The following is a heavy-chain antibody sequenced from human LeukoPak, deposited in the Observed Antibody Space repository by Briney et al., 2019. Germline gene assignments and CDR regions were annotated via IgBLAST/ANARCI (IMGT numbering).Heavy chain of an antibody. CDR1: GFTFSSYG. CDR2: IRYDGSNK. J-gene: IGHJ4*02. Sequence: GGSLRLSCAASGFTFSSYGMHWVRQAPGKGLEWVAFIRYDGSNKYYADSVKGRFTISRDNSKSTLYLQMNSLRAEDTAVYYCANPEGDPDDYGGQGTLVTVSS. CDR3: ANPEGDPDDY. D-gene: IGHD1-14*01. V-gene: IGHV3-30*02.